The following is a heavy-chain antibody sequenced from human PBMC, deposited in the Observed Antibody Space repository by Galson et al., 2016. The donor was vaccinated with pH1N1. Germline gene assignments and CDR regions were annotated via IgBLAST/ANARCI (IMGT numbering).Heavy chain of an antibody. D-gene: IGHD2-15*01. Sequence: SETLSLTCTVSGASITTYHWNWIRQPPGKGLEWIGNIFHSGSTNSNPSLKSRLTISLDKSKNQFSLKLSSVTAADTAVYFCARDNIDCSRDIGTYCVAGEAFDIWGQGTMVTVSS. CDR1: GASITTYH. CDR2: IFHSGST. V-gene: IGHV4-59*01. CDR3: ARDNIDCSRDIGTYCVAGEAFDI. J-gene: IGHJ3*02.